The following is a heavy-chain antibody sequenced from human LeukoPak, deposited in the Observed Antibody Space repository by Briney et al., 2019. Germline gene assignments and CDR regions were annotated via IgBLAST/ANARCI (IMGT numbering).Heavy chain of an antibody. Sequence: GGSLRLSCAASGFTFSSYGMHWVRQAPGKGLEWVAVISYDGSNKYYADSVKGRFTISRDNSKNTLYLQKNSLRAEDTAVYYCAKDYDFWSSGYFDYWGQGTLVTVSS. CDR2: ISYDGSNK. CDR1: GFTFSSYG. D-gene: IGHD3-3*01. V-gene: IGHV3-30*18. CDR3: AKDYDFWSSGYFDY. J-gene: IGHJ4*02.